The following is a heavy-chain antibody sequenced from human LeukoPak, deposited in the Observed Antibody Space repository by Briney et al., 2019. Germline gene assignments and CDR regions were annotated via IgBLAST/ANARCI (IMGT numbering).Heavy chain of an antibody. J-gene: IGHJ4*02. D-gene: IGHD5-12*01. CDR3: ARDLGRGYDWGD. CDR1: GFTVSSNY. Sequence: GGSLRLSCAASGFTVSSNYMSWVRQAPGKGLGWVSVIYSGGTTYYADSVKGRFTISRDSSKNTLYLQMNSLRAEDTAVYYCARDLGRGYDWGDWGQGTLVTVSS. CDR2: IYSGGTT. V-gene: IGHV3-53*01.